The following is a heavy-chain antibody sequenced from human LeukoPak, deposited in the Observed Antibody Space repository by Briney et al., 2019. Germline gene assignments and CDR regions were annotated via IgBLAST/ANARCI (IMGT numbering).Heavy chain of an antibody. V-gene: IGHV3-74*01. Sequence: GGSLRLSCATSGFTFTTFWMHWVRQAPGKGLVWVSRINHDGSNTNYADSVKGRFTISRDNAKNTLYLQMNSLRAEDTAVYYCARDQDDYDILTTDYWGQGTLVTVSS. D-gene: IGHD3-9*01. CDR2: INHDGSNT. CDR3: ARDQDDYDILTTDY. J-gene: IGHJ4*02. CDR1: GFTFTTFW.